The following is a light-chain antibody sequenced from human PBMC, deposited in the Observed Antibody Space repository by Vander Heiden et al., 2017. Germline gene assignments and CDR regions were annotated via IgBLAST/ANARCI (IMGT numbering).Light chain of an antibody. CDR3: QQSYRTPWT. V-gene: IGKV1-39*01. J-gene: IGKJ1*01. Sequence: DIQIAQAPSCLSASVEDRVAITCRASQSIRSYLNWYQQKPGKAPKLPIYAVSSLQSGVPSRFSGRGSGTDFTLTISSMQPEDFATYFCQQSYRTPWTFGQGTKVEIK. CDR1: QSIRSY. CDR2: AVS.